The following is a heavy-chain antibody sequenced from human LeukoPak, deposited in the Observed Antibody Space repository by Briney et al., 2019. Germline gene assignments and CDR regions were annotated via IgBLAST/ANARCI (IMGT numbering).Heavy chain of an antibody. D-gene: IGHD4-23*01. Sequence: ASVKVSCKASGYTFTSYYMHWVRQAPGQGLEWMGIINPSGGSTSDAQKFQGRVTMTRDMSTSTVYMELSSLRSEDTAVYYCASNSGGNSQIGDAFDIWGQGTMVTVSS. J-gene: IGHJ3*02. CDR2: INPSGGST. V-gene: IGHV1-46*01. CDR3: ASNSGGNSQIGDAFDI. CDR1: GYTFTSYY.